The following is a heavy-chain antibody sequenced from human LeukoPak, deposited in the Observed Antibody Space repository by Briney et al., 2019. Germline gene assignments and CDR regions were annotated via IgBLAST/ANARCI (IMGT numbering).Heavy chain of an antibody. CDR2: ISSSSSYI. D-gene: IGHD3-3*01. V-gene: IGHV3-21*01. Sequence: PGGSLRLSCAASGFTFSSYSMNWVRQAPGKGLEWVSSISSSSSYIYYADSVKGRFTISRDNAKNSLYLQMDSLRAEDTAVYYCARDGGFWSGYYTLYYFDYWGQGTLVTVSS. CDR3: ARDGGFWSGYYTLYYFDY. CDR1: GFTFSSYS. J-gene: IGHJ4*02.